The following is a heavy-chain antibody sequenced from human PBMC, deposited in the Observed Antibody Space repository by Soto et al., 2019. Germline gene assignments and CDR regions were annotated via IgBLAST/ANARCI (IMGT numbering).Heavy chain of an antibody. CDR1: GASVGSRSHS. V-gene: IGHV4-39*01. CDR3: ARVETALALWRSHFEF. Sequence: SETLSLTCTVSGASVGSRSHSWAWFRQPPGKGLEWIGNIDSSEITEFSPSLRSRLSMSVDASANQFSLNLKSVTAQDTAVYFCARVETALALWRSHFEFWGRGVLVTVSS. CDR2: IDSSEIT. D-gene: IGHD5-18*01. J-gene: IGHJ4*02.